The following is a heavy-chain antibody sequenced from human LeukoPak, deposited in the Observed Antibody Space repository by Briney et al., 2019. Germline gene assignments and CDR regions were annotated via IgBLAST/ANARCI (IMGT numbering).Heavy chain of an antibody. CDR1: GFTFSSDS. CDR3: ARDRGNDFWSGYYAH. D-gene: IGHD3-3*01. V-gene: IGHV3-21*01. J-gene: IGHJ4*02. Sequence: GGSLRLSCAASGFTFSSDSMNWVRQAPGKGLEWVSSISSSSSYIYYADSVKGRFTISRDNAKNSLYLQMNSLRAEDTAVYYCARDRGNDFWSGYYAHWGQGTLVTVSS. CDR2: ISSSSSYI.